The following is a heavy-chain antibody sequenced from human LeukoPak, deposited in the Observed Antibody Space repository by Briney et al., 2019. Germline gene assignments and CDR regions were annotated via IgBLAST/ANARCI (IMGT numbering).Heavy chain of an antibody. V-gene: IGHV3-7*03. D-gene: IGHD6-19*01. J-gene: IGHJ4*02. Sequence: PGGSLRLSCAASGFTFSSYWMNWARQAPGKGLEWVASINHNGNVNYYVDSVKGRFTISRDNAKNSLYLQMSNLRAEDTAVYFCAKDRWRLVRTHDYWGQGTLVTVSS. CDR3: AKDRWRLVRTHDY. CDR1: GFTFSSYW. CDR2: INHNGNVN.